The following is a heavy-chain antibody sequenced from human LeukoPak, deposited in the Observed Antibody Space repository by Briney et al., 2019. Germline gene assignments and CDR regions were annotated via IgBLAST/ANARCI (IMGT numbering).Heavy chain of an antibody. Sequence: PGGSLRLSCAASGFTFSSYAMHWVRQAPGKGLEWVAVISYDGSNKYYADSVKGRFTISRDNSKNTLYLQMNSLRAEDTAVYYCARDRGYYCVQYYFDYWGQGTLVTVSS. V-gene: IGHV3-30*04. J-gene: IGHJ4*02. CDR1: GFTFSSYA. CDR2: ISYDGSNK. CDR3: ARDRGYYCVQYYFDY. D-gene: IGHD3-10*02.